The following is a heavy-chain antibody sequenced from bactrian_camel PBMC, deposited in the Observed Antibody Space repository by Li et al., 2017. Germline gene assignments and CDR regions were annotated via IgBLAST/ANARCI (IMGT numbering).Heavy chain of an antibody. D-gene: IGHD5*01. V-gene: IGHV3S53*01. CDR2: IERSGKI. J-gene: IGHJ4*01. Sequence: HVQLVESGGGSVQTGESLTLSCVAPGYITSSYFMGWLRHQAPGQKREGVAAIERSGKITYADSVLGRFTISTDDANNTLDLQIDSLQPEDTAIYYCAVLSQFSHCRGVLVGIWQQYASWGQGTQVTVS. CDR3: AVLSQFSHCRGVLVGIWQQYAS. CDR1: GYITSSYF.